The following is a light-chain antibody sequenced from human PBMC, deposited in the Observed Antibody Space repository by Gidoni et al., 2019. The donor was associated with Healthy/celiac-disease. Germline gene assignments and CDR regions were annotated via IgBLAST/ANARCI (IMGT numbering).Light chain of an antibody. CDR2: DAS. V-gene: IGKV3-11*01. CDR1: QSVSSY. CDR3: QQRSNWT. Sequence: VLTQSPATLSLSPGERATLSCRASQSVSSYLAWYQQKPGQAPRLLIYDASNRATGIPARFSGSGSGTDFTLTISSLEPEDFAVYYCQQRSNWTFGQGTKVEIK. J-gene: IGKJ1*01.